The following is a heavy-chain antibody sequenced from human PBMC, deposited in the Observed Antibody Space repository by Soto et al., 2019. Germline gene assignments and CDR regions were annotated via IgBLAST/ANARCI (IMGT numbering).Heavy chain of an antibody. J-gene: IGHJ2*01. CDR3: ARDSYPRDDLLADYNFDF. CDR1: RFTFSSYA. D-gene: IGHD3-9*01. CDR2: ISNTGNSE. Sequence: QVQLVESGGGVVQPGRSLRLSCAASRFTFSSYAIHWVRQAPGKGLEWVAGISNTGNSEHYADSVKGPFTISRDKSRNRLYRQRNTFRAENTAGYYCARDSYPRDDLLADYNFDFWGRGTLVTVSS. V-gene: IGHV3-30-3*01.